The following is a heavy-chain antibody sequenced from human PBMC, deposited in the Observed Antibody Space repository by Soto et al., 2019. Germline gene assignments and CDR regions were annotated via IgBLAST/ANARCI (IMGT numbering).Heavy chain of an antibody. J-gene: IGHJ4*02. D-gene: IGHD3-22*01. V-gene: IGHV3-53*01. Sequence: GSLRLSCAASGFTVSSNYMSWVRQAPGKGLEWVSVIYSGGSTYYADSVKGRFTISRDNSKNTLYLQMNSLRAEDTAVYYCARVYYDSSGYDYWGQGNLVTVSS. CDR3: ARVYYDSSGYDY. CDR1: GFTVSSNY. CDR2: IYSGGST.